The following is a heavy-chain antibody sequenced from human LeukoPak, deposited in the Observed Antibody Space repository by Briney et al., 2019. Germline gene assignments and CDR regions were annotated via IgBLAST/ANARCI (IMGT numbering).Heavy chain of an antibody. J-gene: IGHJ4*02. Sequence: GRSLRLSCAASGFTFSSYAMHWVRQAPGKGLEWVAVISYDGSNKYYADSVKGRFTISRDNSKNTLYLQMNSLRAEDTAVYYCAKCRRTQLWSYYFDYWGQGTLVTVSS. D-gene: IGHD5-18*01. CDR2: ISYDGSNK. CDR1: GFTFSSYA. CDR3: AKCRRTQLWSYYFDY. V-gene: IGHV3-30-3*02.